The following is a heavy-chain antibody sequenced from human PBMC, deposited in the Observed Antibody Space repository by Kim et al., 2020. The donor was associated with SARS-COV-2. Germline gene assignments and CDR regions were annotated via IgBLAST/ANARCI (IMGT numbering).Heavy chain of an antibody. CDR2: MNPNSGNT. Sequence: ASVKVSCKASGYTFTSYDINWVRQATGQGLEWMGWMNPNSGNTGYAQKFQGRVTMTRNTSISTAYMELSSLRSEDTAVYYCARGSFRGRYSSSCPGGCWYNWFDPWGQGTLVTVSS. D-gene: IGHD6-13*01. CDR3: ARGSFRGRYSSSCPGGCWYNWFDP. CDR1: GYTFTSYD. J-gene: IGHJ5*02. V-gene: IGHV1-8*01.